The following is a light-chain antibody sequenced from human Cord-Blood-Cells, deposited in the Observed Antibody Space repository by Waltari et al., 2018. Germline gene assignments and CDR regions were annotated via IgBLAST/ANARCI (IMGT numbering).Light chain of an antibody. Sequence: EIVLPQSPATLSLSPGERATLSCRASQSVSSYLAWYQQKPGQAPRLLIYDASNRATGIPARFSGSGSGTDSTLTISSLEPEDFAVYYCQQRSNWPPLTFGGGTKVEIK. V-gene: IGKV3-11*01. J-gene: IGKJ4*01. CDR2: DAS. CDR1: QSVSSY. CDR3: QQRSNWPPLT.